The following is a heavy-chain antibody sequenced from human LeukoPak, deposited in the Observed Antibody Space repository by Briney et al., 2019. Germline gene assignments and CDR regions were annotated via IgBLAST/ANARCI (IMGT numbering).Heavy chain of an antibody. V-gene: IGHV3-23*01. CDR2: ISGSGGST. CDR1: GFTFSSYA. J-gene: IGHJ4*02. Sequence: GGSLRLSCAASGFTFSSYAMSWVRQAPGKGLECVSAISGSGGSTYYADSVKGRFTISRDNSKNTLYLQMNSLRAEDTAVYYCAKVGYSSGRTNYWGQGTLVTVSS. D-gene: IGHD6-19*01. CDR3: AKVGYSSGRTNY.